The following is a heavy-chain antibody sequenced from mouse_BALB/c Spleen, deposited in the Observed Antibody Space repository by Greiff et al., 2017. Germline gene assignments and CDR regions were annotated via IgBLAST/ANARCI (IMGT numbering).Heavy chain of an antibody. J-gene: IGHJ4*01. CDR3: ARDTAPYAMDY. Sequence: VQLQQSGPELVKPGASVKISRKASGYAFSSSWMNWVKQRPGQGLEWIGRIYPGDGDTNYNGKFKGKATLTADKSSSTAYMQLSSLTSVDSAVYFCARDTAPYAMDYWGQGTSVTVSS. D-gene: IGHD1-2*01. CDR1: GYAFSSSW. V-gene: IGHV1-82*01. CDR2: IYPGDGDT.